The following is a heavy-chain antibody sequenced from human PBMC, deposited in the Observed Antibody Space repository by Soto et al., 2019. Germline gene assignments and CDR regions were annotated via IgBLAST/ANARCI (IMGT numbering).Heavy chain of an antibody. CDR1: GYTFNSYG. Sequence: GASVKVSCKASGYTFNSYGISWVRQAPGQGLEWMGWISPYDDNTNYAQNLQGRVTMTTDTSTRTAYMELRSLRSDDTAVYYCARGGYYDSSGSRNYHYYGMDAWGKGTTVTVSS. CDR2: ISPYDDNT. V-gene: IGHV1-18*01. CDR3: ARGGYYDSSGSRNYHYYGMDA. D-gene: IGHD3-22*01. J-gene: IGHJ6*04.